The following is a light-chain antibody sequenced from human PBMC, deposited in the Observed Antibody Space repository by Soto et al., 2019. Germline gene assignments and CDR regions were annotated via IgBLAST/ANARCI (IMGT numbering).Light chain of an antibody. Sequence: DIQMTQSPSSLSASVGDRVTITCRASRGISNYLAWYQQKPGKVPKLLIYGASTLQSGVPSRFSGSGSGTDFTLTISSLQPEDVATYYCQKYISAPFTFGPGTIVDIK. CDR2: GAS. CDR3: QKYISAPFT. CDR1: RGISNY. V-gene: IGKV1-27*01. J-gene: IGKJ3*01.